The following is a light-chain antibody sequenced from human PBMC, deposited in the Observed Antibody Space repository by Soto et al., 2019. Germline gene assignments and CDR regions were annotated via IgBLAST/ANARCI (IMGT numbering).Light chain of an antibody. J-gene: IGLJ1*01. CDR2: EVN. V-gene: IGLV2-18*02. CDR3: SSYTSSSTPLV. CDR1: SSDVGSYNR. Sequence: QSALTQPPSVSGSPGQSVTISCTGTSSDVGSYNRVSWYHQHPGTAPKLVIYEVNNRPSGVPDRFSGSKSGNTASLTISGLQAEDEADYYCSSYTSSSTPLVFGTGTKLTVL.